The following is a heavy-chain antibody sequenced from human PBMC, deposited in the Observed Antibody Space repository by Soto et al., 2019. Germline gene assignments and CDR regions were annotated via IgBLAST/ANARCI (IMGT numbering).Heavy chain of an antibody. D-gene: IGHD3-10*01. V-gene: IGHV3-30-3*01. CDR3: ARGSSAVVRGNPFDY. Sequence: GGSLRLSCAASGFTFSSYAMHWVRQAPGKGLEWVAVISYDGSNKYYADSVKGRFTISRDNSKNTLYLQMNSLRAEDTAVYYCARGSSAVVRGNPFDYWGQGTLVTVSS. J-gene: IGHJ4*02. CDR2: ISYDGSNK. CDR1: GFTFSSYA.